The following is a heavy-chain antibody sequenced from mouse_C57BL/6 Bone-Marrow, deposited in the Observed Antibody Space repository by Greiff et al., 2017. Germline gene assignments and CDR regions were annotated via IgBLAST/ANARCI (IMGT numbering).Heavy chain of an antibody. CDR2: IYPRSGNT. Sequence: VQLQQSGAELARPGASVKLSCKASGYTFTSYGISWVKQRTGQGLEWIGEIYPRSGNTYYNEKFKGTATLTADKSSSTAYMELRSLTSEDSAVYFCARSYSNYFWFAYWGQGTLVTVSA. V-gene: IGHV1-81*01. CDR3: ARSYSNYFWFAY. J-gene: IGHJ3*01. CDR1: GYTFTSYG. D-gene: IGHD2-5*01.